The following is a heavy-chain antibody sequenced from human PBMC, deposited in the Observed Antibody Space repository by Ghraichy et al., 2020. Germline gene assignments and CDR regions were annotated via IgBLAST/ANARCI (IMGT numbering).Heavy chain of an antibody. D-gene: IGHD2-2*01. V-gene: IGHV4-59*12. J-gene: IGHJ6*02. CDR3: ARLFPTATLGSSAPMDG. CDR2: LYYSGSI. Sequence: TLSLTCTVSGASISSFYWSWIRQPPGKGLEWIGYLYYSGSINYNPSLKSRVTISVDSSKNHFSLKLRSVTAADTAVYYCARLFPTATLGSSAPMDGWGQGTTVIVSS. CDR1: GASISSFY.